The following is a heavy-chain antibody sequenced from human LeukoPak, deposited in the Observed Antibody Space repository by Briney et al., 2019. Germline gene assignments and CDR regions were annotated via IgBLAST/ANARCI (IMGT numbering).Heavy chain of an antibody. V-gene: IGHV4-61*02. CDR3: AREPDPFWSGYYSWFDP. D-gene: IGHD3-3*01. CDR1: GGSISSGSYY. Sequence: PSETLSLTCTVSGGSISSGSYYWSWIRQPAGKGLEWIGRIYTSGSTNYNPSLKSRVTISVDTSKNQFSLKLSSVTAADTAVYYCAREPDPFWSGYYSWFDPWGQGTLVTVSS. CDR2: IYTSGST. J-gene: IGHJ5*02.